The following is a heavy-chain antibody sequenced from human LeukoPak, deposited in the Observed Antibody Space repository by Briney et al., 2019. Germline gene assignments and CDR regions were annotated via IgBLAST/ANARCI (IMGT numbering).Heavy chain of an antibody. CDR1: GGTFSSYA. Sequence: ASVKVSCKASGGTFSSYAISWVRQAPGRGLEWMERIIPILGITNYPQKFQDRVTVTADKSTSTAYMELSSLRSEDTAVYYCARGDYGDLFDYWGQGTLVTVSS. J-gene: IGHJ4*02. V-gene: IGHV1-69*04. CDR2: IIPILGIT. CDR3: ARGDYGDLFDY. D-gene: IGHD4-17*01.